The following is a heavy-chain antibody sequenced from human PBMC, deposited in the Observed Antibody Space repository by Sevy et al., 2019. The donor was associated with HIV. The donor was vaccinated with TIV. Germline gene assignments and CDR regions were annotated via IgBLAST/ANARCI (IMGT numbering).Heavy chain of an antibody. V-gene: IGHV4-34*01. D-gene: IGHD2-2*01. CDR2: INHTGST. CDR1: GESFSGYY. J-gene: IGHJ3*01. Sequence: SETLSLTCAVYGESFSGYYWSWIRQPPGKGLEWIGEINHTGSTNYNPSLKSRVTISVDTSKNQFSLKLSSVTAADTAVYYCARHCSVPSCFHAFDVWGQGTMVTVSS. CDR3: ARHCSVPSCFHAFDV.